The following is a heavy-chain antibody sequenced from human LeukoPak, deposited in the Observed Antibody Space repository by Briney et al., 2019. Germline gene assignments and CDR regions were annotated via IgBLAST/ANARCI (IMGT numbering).Heavy chain of an antibody. J-gene: IGHJ4*02. Sequence: GGSLRLSCTASGFAFGDYAMSWVRQAPGKGLEWVGFIRSKAYGGTTEYAASVKGRFTISRDDSKSIAYLQMNSLKTEDTAVYYCARISIVDAGTRRRCFDYWGQGTLVTVSS. CDR3: ARISIVDAGTRRRCFDY. D-gene: IGHD6-13*01. CDR1: GFAFGDYA. V-gene: IGHV3-49*04. CDR2: IRSKAYGGTT.